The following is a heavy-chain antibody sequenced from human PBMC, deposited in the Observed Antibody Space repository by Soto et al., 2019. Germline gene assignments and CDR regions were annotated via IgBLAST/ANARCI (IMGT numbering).Heavy chain of an antibody. J-gene: IGHJ6*02. CDR2: IYYSGTT. CDR1: GGSISTGGYY. Sequence: QVQLQESGPGLVKPSQTLSLTCTVSGGSISTGGYYWSWIRQHPGKGLECIGYIYYSGTTYYNPSLKSRVTISVDASKSQFSLKMSSVTAADTAVYYCASRGYSSGWTYYYYYGMDVWGQGTTVTVSS. CDR3: ASRGYSSGWTYYYYYGMDV. V-gene: IGHV4-31*03. D-gene: IGHD6-19*01.